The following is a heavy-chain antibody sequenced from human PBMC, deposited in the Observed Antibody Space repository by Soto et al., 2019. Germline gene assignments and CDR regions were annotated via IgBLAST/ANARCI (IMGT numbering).Heavy chain of an antibody. V-gene: IGHV3-30*18. CDR2: ISSDGSNK. CDR3: AKDWYSSSWYYFDY. Sequence: QVQLVESGGGVVQPGRSLRLSCAASGFTFSSYGMHWVRQAPGKGLEWVAVISSDGSNKYYADSVKGRFTISRDNSKNKAYLQMNSLRAEDTAVYYCAKDWYSSSWYYFDYWGQGTLVTVSS. D-gene: IGHD6-13*01. CDR1: GFTFSSYG. J-gene: IGHJ4*02.